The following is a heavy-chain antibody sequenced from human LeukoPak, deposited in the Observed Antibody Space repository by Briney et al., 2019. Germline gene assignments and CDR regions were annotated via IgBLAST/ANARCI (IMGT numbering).Heavy chain of an antibody. V-gene: IGHV3-30*18. Sequence: PGGSLRLSCAASGFTFSSYGMHWVRQAPGKGLEWVAVISYDGSDKYYADSVKGRFSISRDNSKNTLYLQMNSLRTEDTAVYFCANSPGDWGQGTLVTVSS. CDR1: GFTFSSYG. D-gene: IGHD3-10*01. CDR3: ANSPGD. J-gene: IGHJ4*02. CDR2: ISYDGSDK.